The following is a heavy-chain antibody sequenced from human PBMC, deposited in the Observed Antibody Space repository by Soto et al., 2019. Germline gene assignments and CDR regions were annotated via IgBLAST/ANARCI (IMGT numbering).Heavy chain of an antibody. D-gene: IGHD3-10*01. J-gene: IGHJ4*02. CDR1: GFPFSSYG. Sequence: QVPLVESGGGVVQPGRSLRLSCAASGFPFSSYGMHWVREAPGKGLEWLAVISYDGSNNYYADSVKGRFTISIDNSASTLYLQMNGLRPEDTALYYCVGGRYYFDYRGQGTLVTVSP. CDR3: VGGRYYFDY. V-gene: IGHV3-30*03. CDR2: ISYDGSNN.